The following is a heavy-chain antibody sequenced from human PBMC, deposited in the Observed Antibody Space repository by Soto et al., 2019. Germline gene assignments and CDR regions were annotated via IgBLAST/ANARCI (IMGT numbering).Heavy chain of an antibody. Sequence: QVQLVESGGGVVQPWRSLRLSCAASGFTFSSYGMHWVRQAPGKGLEWVVVIWYDGSNTYYADYLKGRFTISRDNSKNTLYLQMNSLRAEDTAVYYCARPLASRDDFGSGQIPPSYYSYGMDVWGQGTTGTVSS. J-gene: IGHJ6*02. CDR1: GFTFSSYG. CDR2: IWYDGSNT. D-gene: IGHD3-3*01. CDR3: ARPLASRDDFGSGQIPPSYYSYGMDV. V-gene: IGHV3-33*01.